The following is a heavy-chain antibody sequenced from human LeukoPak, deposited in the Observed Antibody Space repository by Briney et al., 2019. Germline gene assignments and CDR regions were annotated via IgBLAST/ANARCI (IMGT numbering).Heavy chain of an antibody. CDR2: ISGSGGST. D-gene: IGHD6-13*01. CDR1: GFTFSNFA. V-gene: IGHV3-23*01. Sequence: PGGSLRLSCAASGFTFSNFAVSWVRQAPGKGLEWVSAISGSGGSTYYADSVKGRFTISRDNSKNTLYLQMNSLRAEDTAVYYCARDRAAADLDYWGQGTLVTVSS. CDR3: ARDRAAADLDY. J-gene: IGHJ4*02.